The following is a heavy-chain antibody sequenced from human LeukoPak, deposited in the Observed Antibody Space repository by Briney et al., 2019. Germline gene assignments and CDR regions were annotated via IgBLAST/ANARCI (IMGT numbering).Heavy chain of an antibody. J-gene: IGHJ4*02. Sequence: ASVKVSCKASGYTFIGHYLHWVRQAPGQGLEWMGRINPNSGGTNYAQKFQGRVTMTRDTSTSTVYMELSSLRSEDTAVYYCARGILIAAAGTSCFDYWGQGTLVTVSS. D-gene: IGHD6-13*01. CDR2: INPNSGGT. V-gene: IGHV1-2*06. CDR1: GYTFIGHY. CDR3: ARGILIAAAGTSCFDY.